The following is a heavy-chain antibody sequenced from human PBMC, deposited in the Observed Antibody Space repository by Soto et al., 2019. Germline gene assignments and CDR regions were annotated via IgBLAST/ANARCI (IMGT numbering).Heavy chain of an antibody. CDR2: IIPIFGTA. D-gene: IGHD3-10*01. V-gene: IGHV1-69*12. J-gene: IGHJ6*02. CDR1: GGTFSSYA. Sequence: QVQLVQSGAEVKKPGSSVKVSCKASGGTFSSYAISWVRQAPGQGLEWMGGIIPIFGTANYAQKFQGRVTISAAESTSPAYMELSSLRSEDTAVYYCALHYGSGSNYYYYGMDVGGQGTTVTVSS. CDR3: ALHYGSGSNYYYYGMDV.